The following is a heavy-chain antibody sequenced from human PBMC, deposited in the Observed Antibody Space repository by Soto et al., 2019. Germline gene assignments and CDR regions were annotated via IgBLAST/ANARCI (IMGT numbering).Heavy chain of an antibody. J-gene: IGHJ4*02. CDR3: ARQKTYYYNSGNFPAYFDS. D-gene: IGHD3-10*01. CDR1: GGSFSGY. Sequence: PSETLSLTCAVYGGSFSGYWSWIRQPPGKGLEWIGEITHSGSTNYNPSLKSRVTISVDTSKNQFSLKLSSVTAADTAVYYCARQKTYYYNSGNFPAYFDSWGQGTLVTAPQ. CDR2: ITHSGST. V-gene: IGHV4-34*01.